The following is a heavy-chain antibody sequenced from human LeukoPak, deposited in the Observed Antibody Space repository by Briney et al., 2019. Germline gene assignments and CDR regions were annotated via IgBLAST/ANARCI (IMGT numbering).Heavy chain of an antibody. V-gene: IGHV3-23*01. Sequence: GGSLRLSCAASGLTFSSYAMSWVRQAPGKGLEWVSAISGSGGSTYYADSVKGRFTISRDNSKNTLYLQMNSLRAEDTAVYYCAKGRSYSSSWLNTLGQGTLVTVSS. CDR1: GLTFSSYA. CDR2: ISGSGGST. J-gene: IGHJ5*02. CDR3: AKGRSYSSSWLNT. D-gene: IGHD6-13*01.